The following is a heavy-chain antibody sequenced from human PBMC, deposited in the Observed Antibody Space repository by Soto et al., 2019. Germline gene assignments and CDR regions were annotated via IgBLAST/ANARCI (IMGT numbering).Heavy chain of an antibody. D-gene: IGHD2-2*01. CDR3: ARGATRYCSSTSCYETGAFDI. CDR2: IYYSGST. V-gene: IGHV4-31*03. J-gene: IGHJ3*02. CDR1: GGSISSGGYN. Sequence: QVQLQESGPGLVKPSQTLSLTCTVSGGSISSGGYNWSWIRQHPGKGLEWIGYIYYSGSTYYNPSLKSRVTISVDTSKNQFSLKLSSVTAADTAVYYCARGATRYCSSTSCYETGAFDIWGQGTMVTVSS.